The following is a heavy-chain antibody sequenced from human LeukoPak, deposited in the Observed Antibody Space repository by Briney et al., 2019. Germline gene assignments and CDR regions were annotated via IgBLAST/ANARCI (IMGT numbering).Heavy chain of an antibody. J-gene: IGHJ5*02. CDR2: INHSGST. CDR1: GGSFSGYY. Sequence: SETLSLTCAVYGGSFSGYYWSWIRQPPGKGLEWIGEINHSGSTNYNPSLKSRVTISVDTSKNQCSLKLSSVTAADTAVYYCAXXXGVVVPAAQRPILNWFDPWGQGTLVTVSS. D-gene: IGHD2-2*01. CDR3: AXXXGVVVPAAQRPILNWFDP. V-gene: IGHV4-34*01.